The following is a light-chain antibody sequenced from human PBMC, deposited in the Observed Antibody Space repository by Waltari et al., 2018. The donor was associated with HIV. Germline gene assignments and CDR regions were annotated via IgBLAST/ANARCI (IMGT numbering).Light chain of an antibody. CDR1: PNFLYSSNNKNY. CDR2: WAS. CDR3: QQTYSIPPT. Sequence: DIVVPQSPDSLAVSLVQGAHLQCKSSPNFLYSSNNKNYFSWYQQKPGQPPKLIIYWASSRQSGVPDRFSGSGSGTEFTLTISSLQAEDVAVYFCQQTYSIPPTFGGGTKVEIK. J-gene: IGKJ4*01. V-gene: IGKV4-1*01.